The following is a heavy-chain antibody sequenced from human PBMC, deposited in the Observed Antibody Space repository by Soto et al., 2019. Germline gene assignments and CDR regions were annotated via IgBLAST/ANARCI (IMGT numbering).Heavy chain of an antibody. CDR2: INHSGST. D-gene: IGHD3-3*01. CDR1: GGSFSGYY. Sequence: ASETLSLTCAVYGGSFSGYYWSWIRQPPGKGLEWIGEINHSGSTNYNPSLKSRVTISVDTSKNQFSLKLSSVTAADTAVYYCARGGRELLRFLEWLPDWYFDLWGRGTLVTVSS. V-gene: IGHV4-34*01. CDR3: ARGGRELLRFLEWLPDWYFDL. J-gene: IGHJ2*01.